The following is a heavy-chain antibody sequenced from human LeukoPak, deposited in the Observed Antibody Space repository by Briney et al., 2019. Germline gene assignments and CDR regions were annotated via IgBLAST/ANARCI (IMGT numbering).Heavy chain of an antibody. V-gene: IGHV4-31*03. CDR2: IYYSGST. J-gene: IGHJ4*02. D-gene: IGHD3-22*01. CDR3: ARTDSSGYYFDY. Sequence: KPSETLSLTCTVSGGSISSGGYYWSWIRQHPGKGLEWIGYIYYSGSTYYNPSLRSRLTISGDTSKNQFSLKVSSVTAADTAVYYCARTDSSGYYFDYWGQGTLVTVSS. CDR1: GGSISSGGYY.